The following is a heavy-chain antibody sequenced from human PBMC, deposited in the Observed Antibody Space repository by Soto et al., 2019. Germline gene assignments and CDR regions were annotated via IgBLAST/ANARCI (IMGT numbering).Heavy chain of an antibody. CDR2: IIPIFGTA. D-gene: IGHD3-3*01. J-gene: IGHJ6*02. Sequence: SVKVSCKASGCTFSSYAISWVRQAPGQGLEWMGGIIPIFGTANYAQKFQGRVTITADESTSTAYMELSSMRSEDTAVYYCARSSRRKEWLSDYYYYGMDVWGQGTTVTVSS. V-gene: IGHV1-69*13. CDR1: GCTFSSYA. CDR3: ARSSRRKEWLSDYYYYGMDV.